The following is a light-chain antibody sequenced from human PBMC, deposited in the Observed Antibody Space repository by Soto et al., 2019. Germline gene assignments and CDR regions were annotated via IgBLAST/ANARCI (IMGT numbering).Light chain of an antibody. CDR1: QSVSSY. CDR2: DAS. CDR3: QQRSNWPPT. J-gene: IGKJ4*01. Sequence: VLTQSPATVSLSPGERATLSCRASQSVSSYLAWYQQKPGQAPRLLIYDASNRATGIPARFSGSGSGTDFTLTISSLEPEDFAVYYCQQRSNWPPTFGGGTKVDIK. V-gene: IGKV3-11*01.